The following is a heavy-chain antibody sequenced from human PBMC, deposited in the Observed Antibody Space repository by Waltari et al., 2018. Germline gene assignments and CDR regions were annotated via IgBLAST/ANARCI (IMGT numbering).Heavy chain of an antibody. Sequence: QVQLQQWGAGLLKPSETLSLPCAVYGGSFSGSYWSWIRQTPGKGLEWIGEINHSGSTNYNPSLQSRVTISVDTSKNQFSLKLSSVTAADTAVYYCARGGREYSSSSRGYRNWFDPWGQGTLVTVSS. D-gene: IGHD6-6*01. V-gene: IGHV4-34*01. CDR2: INHSGST. J-gene: IGHJ5*02. CDR1: GGSFSGSY. CDR3: ARGGREYSSSSRGYRNWFDP.